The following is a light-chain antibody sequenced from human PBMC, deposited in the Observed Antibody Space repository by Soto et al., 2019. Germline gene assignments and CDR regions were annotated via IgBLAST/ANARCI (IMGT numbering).Light chain of an antibody. CDR2: DVS. CDR1: SSDVGLYNY. J-gene: IGLJ2*01. Sequence: QSALTQPASVSGSPGQSITISCTGNSSDVGLYNYVSWYQHHPGKAPKLMIYDVSDRPSGVSNRFSGSKSGNTASLTISGLQAEDEGDYYCSSYTSTSTGKFGGGTKLTVL. CDR3: SSYTSTSTGK. V-gene: IGLV2-14*01.